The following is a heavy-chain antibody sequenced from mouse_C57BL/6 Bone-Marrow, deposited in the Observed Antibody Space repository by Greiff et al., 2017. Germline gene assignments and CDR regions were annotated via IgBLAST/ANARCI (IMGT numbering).Heavy chain of an antibody. CDR1: GYTFTDYY. CDR2: IYPGSGNT. J-gene: IGHJ1*03. D-gene: IGHD2-3*01. Sequence: VQLVESGAELVRPGASVKLSCKASGYTFTDYYINWVKQRPGQGLEWIARIYPGSGNTYYNEKFKGKATLTAEKSSSTAYMQLSSLTSEDSAVYFCARKDGPYWYFDVWGTGTTVTVSS. CDR3: ARKDGPYWYFDV. V-gene: IGHV1-76*01.